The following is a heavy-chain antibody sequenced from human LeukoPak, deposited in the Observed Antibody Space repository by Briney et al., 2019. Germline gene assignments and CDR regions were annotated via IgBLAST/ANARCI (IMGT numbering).Heavy chain of an antibody. J-gene: IGHJ4*02. CDR1: GFTFSSHG. Sequence: PGGTLRLSCAASGFTFSSHGMHWVSRAPRRGLEWGVVIWYDASNKYYADSVKGRFTIHRDNSKNTLSLQMTSLRAEDTAVYYCARPYDSSGYYYFDYWGQGTLVTVSS. D-gene: IGHD3-22*01. CDR2: IWYDASNK. V-gene: IGHV3-33*01. CDR3: ARPYDSSGYYYFDY.